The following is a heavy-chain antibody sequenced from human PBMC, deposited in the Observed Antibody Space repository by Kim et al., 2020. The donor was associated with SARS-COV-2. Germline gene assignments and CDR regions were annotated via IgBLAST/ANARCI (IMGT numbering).Heavy chain of an antibody. J-gene: IGHJ5*02. CDR2: MNPNSGNT. CDR1: GYTFTSYD. D-gene: IGHD3-10*01. CDR3: ARGKSRVRQQNNWFDP. V-gene: IGHV1-8*01. Sequence: ASVKVSCKASGYTFTSYDINWVRQATGQGLEWMGWMNPNSGNTGYAQKFQGRVTMTRNTSISTAYMELSSLRSEDTAVYYCARGKSRVRQQNNWFDPWGQGTLVTVSS.